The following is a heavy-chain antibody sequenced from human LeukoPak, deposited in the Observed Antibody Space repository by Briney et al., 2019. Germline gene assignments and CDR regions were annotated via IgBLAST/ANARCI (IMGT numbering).Heavy chain of an antibody. CDR2: NHYSGNT. D-gene: IGHD6-6*01. Sequence: KPSETLSLTCSVSGVSISSYYWTWIRQPPGKGLEWIGYNHYSGNTNYNPSLKSRLTISIDTSNNQFSLKLTSVTAADTAVYFCARGVNWIDPWGQGTLVTVSS. CDR3: ARGVNWIDP. J-gene: IGHJ5*02. CDR1: GVSISSYY. V-gene: IGHV4-59*01.